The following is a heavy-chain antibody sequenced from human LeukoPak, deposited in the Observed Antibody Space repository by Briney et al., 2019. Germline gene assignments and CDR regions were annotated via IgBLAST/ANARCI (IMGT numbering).Heavy chain of an antibody. D-gene: IGHD1-7*01. V-gene: IGHV3-21*01. J-gene: IGHJ1*01. CDR1: GFTFSSYS. CDR3: ARVPDNWNYQYFQH. Sequence: KAGGSLRLSCAASGFTFSSYSMNWVRQAPGKGLEWASSISSSSSYIYYADSGKGRFTISRDNAKNSLYLQMNSLRAEDTAVYYCARVPDNWNYQYFQHWGQGTLVTVSS. CDR2: ISSSSSYI.